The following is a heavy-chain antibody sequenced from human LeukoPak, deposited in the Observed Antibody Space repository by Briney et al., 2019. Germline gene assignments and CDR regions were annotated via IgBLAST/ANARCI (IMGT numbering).Heavy chain of an antibody. CDR1: GYTFTVYY. V-gene: IGHV1-2*06. Sequence: GASVTVSCTASGYTFTVYYIHWVRQAPGQGLEWMGRINPNSGGTNYAQKFQGRVTMTRDTSISTAYMELSRLRSDDTAVYYCARETVTTSDYGMDVWGQGTTVTVSS. CDR2: INPNSGGT. CDR3: ARETVTTSDYGMDV. J-gene: IGHJ6*02. D-gene: IGHD4-11*01.